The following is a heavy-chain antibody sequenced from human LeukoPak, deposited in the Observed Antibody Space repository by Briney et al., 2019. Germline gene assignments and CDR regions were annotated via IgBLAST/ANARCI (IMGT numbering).Heavy chain of an antibody. CDR3: ARANSYGNIDY. Sequence: SVKVSCKASGGTFSSYAISWVRQAPGQGLEWMGRIIPILGIANYAQKFQGRVTITADKSTSTAYMGLSSLRSEDTAAYYCARANSYGNIDYWGQGTLVTVSS. CDR2: IIPILGIA. J-gene: IGHJ4*02. D-gene: IGHD5-18*01. V-gene: IGHV1-69*04. CDR1: GGTFSSYA.